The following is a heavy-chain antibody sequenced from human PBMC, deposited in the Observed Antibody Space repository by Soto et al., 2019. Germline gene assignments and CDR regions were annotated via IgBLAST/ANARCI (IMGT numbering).Heavy chain of an antibody. CDR3: ARANSGDDDEFYY. D-gene: IGHD5-12*01. CDR1: GYTFTGYY. Sequence: QVQLVQSGAEVKKPGASVKVSCKASGYTFTGYYMHWVRQAPGQGLEWMGWINPNSGGTDHAQKFQGRVTLTRDTSISSVYMEVSRLRSDDTAVYYCARANSGDDDEFYYWGQGTLVTVSS. J-gene: IGHJ4*02. V-gene: IGHV1-2*02. CDR2: INPNSGGT.